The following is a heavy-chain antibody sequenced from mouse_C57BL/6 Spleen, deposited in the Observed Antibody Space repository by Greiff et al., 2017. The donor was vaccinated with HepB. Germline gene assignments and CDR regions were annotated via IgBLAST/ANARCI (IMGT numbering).Heavy chain of an antibody. J-gene: IGHJ2*01. D-gene: IGHD2-3*01. CDR1: GYTFTSYW. V-gene: IGHV1-50*01. CDR3: ARRAYDYFDY. CDR2: IDPSDSYT. Sequence: QVQLKHPGAELVKPGASVKLSCKASGYTFTSYWMQWVKQRPGQGLEWIGEIDPSDSYTNYNQKFKGKATLTVDTSSSTAYMQLSSLTSEDSAVYYCARRAYDYFDYWGQGTTLTVSS.